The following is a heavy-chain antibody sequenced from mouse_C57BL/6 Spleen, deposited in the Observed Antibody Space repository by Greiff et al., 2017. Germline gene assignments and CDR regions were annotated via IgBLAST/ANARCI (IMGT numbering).Heavy chain of an antibody. CDR2: IWRGGSS. V-gene: IGHV2-5*01. CDR3: AEYDYANYSAMNY. CDR1: GFSLTSYG. D-gene: IGHD2-4*01. J-gene: IGHJ4*01. Sequence: VQLQQSGPGLVQPSQCLSITCTVSGFSLTSYGVHWVRQSPGKGLEWLGVIWRGGSSDYNAAFMSRLSITKDNTKRQVFCKMNSLQADDTALYDCAEYDYANYSAMNYWGQGTSVTVSS.